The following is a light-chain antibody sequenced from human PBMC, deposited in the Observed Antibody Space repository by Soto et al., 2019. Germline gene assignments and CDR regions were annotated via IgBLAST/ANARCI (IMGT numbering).Light chain of an antibody. CDR3: QQYGSSPFT. Sequence: ESVLTQSPGTLSLSPGERATLSCRASQTITLNYLAWYQQKPGQAPRLLIYGVSTRATGIPDKFSGSGSGTDFTLTISRLEPEDFAVYYCQQYGSSPFTFGPGSKVDIK. CDR1: QTITLNY. J-gene: IGKJ3*01. CDR2: GVS. V-gene: IGKV3-20*01.